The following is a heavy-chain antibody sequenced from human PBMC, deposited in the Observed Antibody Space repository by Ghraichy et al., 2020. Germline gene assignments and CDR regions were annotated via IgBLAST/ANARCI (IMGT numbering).Heavy chain of an antibody. V-gene: IGHV3-21*01. CDR2: ISSSSSYI. CDR3: ERGGELGYYYGMDV. Sequence: GGSLRLSCAASGFTFSSYSMNWVRQAPGKGLEWVSSISSSSSYIYYADSVKGRFTISRDNAKNSLYLQMNSLRAEDTAVYYCERGGELGYYYGMDVWGQGTTVTVSS. CDR1: GFTFSSYS. J-gene: IGHJ6*02. D-gene: IGHD1-7*01.